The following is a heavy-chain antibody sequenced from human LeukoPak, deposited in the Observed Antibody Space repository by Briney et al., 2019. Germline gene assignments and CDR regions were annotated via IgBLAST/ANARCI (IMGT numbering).Heavy chain of an antibody. CDR3: ARAYTTYYYSYMDV. Sequence: SETLSLTCTVSGGSISNYYWNWNRQPPGKVLEWIGYISYSGSTNYNPSLKSRVAISVDTSKSQFSLKLTSVTAADTAVYYSARAYTTYYYSYMDVWGKGTTVTVSS. V-gene: IGHV4-59*01. J-gene: IGHJ6*03. CDR1: GGSISNYY. D-gene: IGHD2/OR15-2a*01. CDR2: ISYSGST.